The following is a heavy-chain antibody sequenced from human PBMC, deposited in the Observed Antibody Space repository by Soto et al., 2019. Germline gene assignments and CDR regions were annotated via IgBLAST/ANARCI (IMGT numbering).Heavy chain of an antibody. Sequence: GWSLRLSCSASEFMFSNYAMNWFRQAPGKGLEWVSAISGSGGITYYADSVKGRFTISRDNSKNTLYLQMNSLRAEDTAVYYCAKAEKSSAVAGYFDSWGQGTLVTVSS. CDR3: AKAEKSSAVAGYFDS. J-gene: IGHJ4*02. D-gene: IGHD6-19*01. CDR2: ISGSGGIT. CDR1: EFMFSNYA. V-gene: IGHV3-23*01.